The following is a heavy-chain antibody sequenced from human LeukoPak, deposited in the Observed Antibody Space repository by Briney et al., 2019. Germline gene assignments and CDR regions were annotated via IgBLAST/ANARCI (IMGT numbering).Heavy chain of an antibody. CDR3: ARHGRPGYGGYENAFDI. CDR2: IYDSGNT. Sequence: SETLSLTCTVSGGSISSSTYYWDWIRQPPGQGLEWIGNIYDSGNTYYTPSLKSRFTMFVDTSKNQFSLKLSSVTAADTAVYYCARHGRPGYGGYENAFDIWGQGTMVTVSS. D-gene: IGHD5-12*01. CDR1: GGSISSSTYY. V-gene: IGHV4-39*01. J-gene: IGHJ3*02.